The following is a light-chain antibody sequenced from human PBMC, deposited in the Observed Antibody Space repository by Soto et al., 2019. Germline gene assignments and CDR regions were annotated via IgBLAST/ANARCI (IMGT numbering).Light chain of an antibody. Sequence: QSALTQPASVSGSPGQSITISCTGTSSDVGSYNLVSWYQQHPGKAPKLMIYEGSKRPSGVSNRFSGSKSGNTASLTISGLQAEDEADYYCCSYAGSVVFGVGTKVTVL. J-gene: IGLJ2*01. CDR1: SSDVGSYNL. V-gene: IGLV2-23*01. CDR3: CSYAGSVV. CDR2: EGS.